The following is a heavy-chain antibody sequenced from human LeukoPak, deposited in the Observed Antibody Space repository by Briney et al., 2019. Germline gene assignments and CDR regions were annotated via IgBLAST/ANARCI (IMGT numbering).Heavy chain of an antibody. CDR1: GFTFNNYW. Sequence: GGSLRLSCAASGFTFNNYWMHWVRHAPGKGMVWVSRIDSDGRSTSYADSVKGRFTISRDNAKNMLYLQMNSLRAEDTAVYYCARDRPRYAFDYWGQGTLVTVSS. D-gene: IGHD6-6*01. CDR2: IDSDGRST. CDR3: ARDRPRYAFDY. J-gene: IGHJ4*02. V-gene: IGHV3-74*01.